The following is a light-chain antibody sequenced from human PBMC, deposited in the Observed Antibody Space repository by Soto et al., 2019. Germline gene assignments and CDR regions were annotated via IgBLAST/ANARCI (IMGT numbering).Light chain of an antibody. CDR3: QQSYSSWT. CDR1: QSISGY. J-gene: IGKJ1*01. Sequence: DIPVTQSPSSLSASVGDRVTITCRASQSISGYLNWYQQKPGKAPKLLIYAASSLQSGVPSRFSGSGSGTDFTLTISSLQPEDFATYYCQQSYSSWTFGQGTNVEIK. CDR2: AAS. V-gene: IGKV1-39*01.